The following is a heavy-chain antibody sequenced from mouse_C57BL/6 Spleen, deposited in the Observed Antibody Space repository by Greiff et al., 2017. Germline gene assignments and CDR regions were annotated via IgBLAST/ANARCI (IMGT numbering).Heavy chain of an antibody. D-gene: IGHD1-1*01. CDR1: GFTFSSYT. J-gene: IGHJ4*01. Sequence: EVHLVESGGGLVKPGGSLKLSCAASGFTFSSYTMSWVRQTPEKRLAWVATISGGGGNTYYPDSVKGRFTISRDNAKNTLYLQMSSLRSEDTALYYCARQRTTVVAPMDYWGQGTSVTVSS. CDR3: ARQRTTVVAPMDY. V-gene: IGHV5-9*01. CDR2: ISGGGGNT.